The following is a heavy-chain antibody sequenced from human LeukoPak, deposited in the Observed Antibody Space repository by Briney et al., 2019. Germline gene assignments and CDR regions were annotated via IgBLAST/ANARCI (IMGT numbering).Heavy chain of an antibody. V-gene: IGHV1-8*01. CDR1: GYTFTSYD. D-gene: IGHD2-15*01. J-gene: IGHJ6*02. Sequence: EASVKVSCKASGYTFTSYDINWVRQATGQGLEWMGWMNPNSGNTGYAQKFQGRVTMTRNTSISTAYMELNSLRAEDTAVYYCARDGYCISSSCPNYNYNGVDVWGQGTTVTVSS. CDR2: MNPNSGNT. CDR3: ARDGYCISSSCPNYNYNGVDV.